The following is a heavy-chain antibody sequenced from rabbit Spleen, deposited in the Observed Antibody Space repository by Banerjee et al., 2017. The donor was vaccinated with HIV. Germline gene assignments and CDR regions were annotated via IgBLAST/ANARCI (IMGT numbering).Heavy chain of an antibody. CDR1: GFSFSNNY. Sequence: QEQLVESGGGLVQPEGSLTLTCTASGFSFSNNYYMCWVRQAPGKGLEWIGCSWNGDGSTYYASWVNGRFTISRSTSLNTVTLQMTSLTAADTATYFCASGDSFDYYYNLWGPGTLVTVS. CDR3: ASGDSFDYYYNL. CDR2: SWNGDGST. V-gene: IGHV1S47*01. D-gene: IGHD7-1*01. J-gene: IGHJ4*01.